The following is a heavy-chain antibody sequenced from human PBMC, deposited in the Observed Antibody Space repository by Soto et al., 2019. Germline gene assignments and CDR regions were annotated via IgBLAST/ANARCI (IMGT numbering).Heavy chain of an antibody. J-gene: IGHJ5*02. D-gene: IGHD3-9*01. CDR1: GGTFSSYA. V-gene: IGHV1-69*01. CDR2: IIPIFGTA. CDR3: ARDGFNDDILTGYRFYNWFDP. Sequence: QVQLVQSGAEVKKPGSSVKVSCKASGGTFSSYAISWVRQAPGQGLEWMGGIIPIFGTANYAQKFQGRVTITADESTSTAYMELSSLRSEDTAVYYCARDGFNDDILTGYRFYNWFDPWCQGTLVTVSS.